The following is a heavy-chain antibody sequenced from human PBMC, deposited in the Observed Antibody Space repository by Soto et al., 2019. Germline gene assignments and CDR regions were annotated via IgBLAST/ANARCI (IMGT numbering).Heavy chain of an antibody. CDR3: ARDPNYYGSGRGMDV. J-gene: IGHJ6*02. Sequence: VQLVESGGGVVQPGRSLRLSCAASGFTFSSYGMHWVRQAPGKGLEWVAVIWYDGSNKYYADSVKGRFTISRDNSKNTLYLQMNSLRAEDTAVYYCARDPNYYGSGRGMDVWGQGTTVTVSS. CDR2: IWYDGSNK. D-gene: IGHD3-10*01. CDR1: GFTFSSYG. V-gene: IGHV3-33*01.